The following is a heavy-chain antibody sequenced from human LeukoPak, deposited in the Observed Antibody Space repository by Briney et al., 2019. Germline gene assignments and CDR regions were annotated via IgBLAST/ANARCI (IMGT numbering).Heavy chain of an antibody. D-gene: IGHD3-3*01. CDR1: GFTFSTYS. V-gene: IGHV3-21*01. CDR2: ISSTSSRYI. Sequence: GGSVRHSCVASGFTFSTYSMNWVRQAPGKGLEWGSFISSTSSRYIYYADPVKGRFTISRDNAKNSLYLQMLRPRAEDTAVYYCETSPRDGGAFDIWGQGTMVTVSS. J-gene: IGHJ3*02. CDR3: ETSPRDGGAFDI.